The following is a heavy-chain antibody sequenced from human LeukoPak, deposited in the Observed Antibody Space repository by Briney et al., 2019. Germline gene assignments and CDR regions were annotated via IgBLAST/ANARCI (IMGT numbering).Heavy chain of an antibody. CDR2: IIAYNGNT. Sequence: ASVKVSCKASGYTFTSYGISWVRHAPGQGLEWMGWIIAYNGNTNYAQKLQGRVTMTTDTSTSTAYMELRSLRSDDTAVYYCARASWTTEGHWFDPWGQGTLVTVSS. CDR1: GYTFTSYG. V-gene: IGHV1-18*01. J-gene: IGHJ5*02. CDR3: ARASWTTEGHWFDP. D-gene: IGHD4-17*01.